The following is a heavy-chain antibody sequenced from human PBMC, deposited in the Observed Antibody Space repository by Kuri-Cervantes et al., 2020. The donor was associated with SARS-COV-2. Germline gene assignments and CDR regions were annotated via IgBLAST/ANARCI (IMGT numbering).Heavy chain of an antibody. V-gene: IGHV1-8*02. D-gene: IGHD2-2*01. J-gene: IGHJ4*02. CDR3: ARGGCSSTSCYYTYFDY. Sequence: ASVKVSCKASGGTFSSYTITWVRQATGQGLEWMGWMNSNSGNTGYAQKFQGRVTMTRNTSISTAYMELSSLRSKDTAVYYCARGGCSSTSCYYTYFDYWGQGTLVTVSS. CDR2: MNSNSGNT. CDR1: GGTFSSYT.